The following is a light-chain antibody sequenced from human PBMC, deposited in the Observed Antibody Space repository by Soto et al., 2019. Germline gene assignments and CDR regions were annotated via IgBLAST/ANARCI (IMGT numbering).Light chain of an antibody. J-gene: IGKJ3*01. Sequence: EIVLTQSPGTLSLSPGERATLSCRASQSVSSSYLAWYQQKPGQAPRLLIYGASSRATGIPDRFSGSGSGTEFTLTISRLEPEDFAVYYCQQYGSSFIFTFGPGTKVDIK. CDR2: GAS. CDR3: QQYGSSFIFT. V-gene: IGKV3-20*01. CDR1: QSVSSSY.